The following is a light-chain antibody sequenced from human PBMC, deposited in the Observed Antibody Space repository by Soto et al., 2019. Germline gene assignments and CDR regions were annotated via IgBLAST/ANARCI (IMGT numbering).Light chain of an antibody. Sequence: QSALTQPASVSGSPGQSITISCTGTSSDVGGYDYVSWYQHHPGKAPKLMIYEVSNRPSGVSNRFSGSKSGNTASLTISGLQAEDEADYYCSSYTSSHTRVFGGGTQLTVL. CDR3: SSYTSSHTRV. CDR2: EVS. CDR1: SSDVGGYDY. J-gene: IGLJ3*02. V-gene: IGLV2-14*01.